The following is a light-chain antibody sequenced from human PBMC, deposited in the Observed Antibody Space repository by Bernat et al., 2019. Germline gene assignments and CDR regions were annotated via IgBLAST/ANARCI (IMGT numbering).Light chain of an antibody. CDR1: ESLLHSNGKTF. CDR2: EVS. V-gene: IGKV2D-29*01. J-gene: IGKJ4*01. Sequence: DIVMTQTPLSLSVTPGQPASISCKSSESLLHSNGKTFLSWYLQKAGQPPQVLIYEVSNRFSGVPKRFSGSGSGTEFTLKTSRVEAGDVGVYYCMQSIQLPHTFGGGTRLEIK. CDR3: MQSIQLPHT.